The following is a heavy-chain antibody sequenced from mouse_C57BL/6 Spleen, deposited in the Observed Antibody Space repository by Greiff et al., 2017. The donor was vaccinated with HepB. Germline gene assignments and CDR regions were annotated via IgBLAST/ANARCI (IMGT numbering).Heavy chain of an antibody. Sequence: EVQLQQSGAELVRPGASVKLSCTASGFNIKDDYMHWVKQRPEQGLEWIGWIDPENGDTEYASKFQGKATITADTSSNSAYLQLSSLTSEDTAVYYCILITTVVATGYFDVWGTGTTVTVSS. CDR3: ILITTVVATGYFDV. D-gene: IGHD1-1*01. CDR2: IDPENGDT. V-gene: IGHV14-4*01. CDR1: GFNIKDDY. J-gene: IGHJ1*03.